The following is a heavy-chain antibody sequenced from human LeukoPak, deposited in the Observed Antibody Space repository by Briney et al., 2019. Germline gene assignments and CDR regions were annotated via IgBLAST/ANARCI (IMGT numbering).Heavy chain of an antibody. Sequence: SETLSLTCTVSGYSISSGYYWGWIRQPPGKGLEWIGSIYHSGSTYYNPSLKSRVTISVDTSKNQFSLKLSSVTAADTAVYYCARAEAVAATFDAFDIWGQGTMVTVSS. D-gene: IGHD6-19*01. CDR3: ARAEAVAATFDAFDI. CDR1: GYSISSGYY. CDR2: IYHSGST. V-gene: IGHV4-38-2*02. J-gene: IGHJ3*02.